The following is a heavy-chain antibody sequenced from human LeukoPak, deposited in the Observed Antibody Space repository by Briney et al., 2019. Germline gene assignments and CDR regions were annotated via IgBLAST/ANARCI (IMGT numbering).Heavy chain of an antibody. CDR1: GYTFTSYG. D-gene: IGHD6-13*01. CDR2: ISAYNGNT. CDR3: ARDIAAAAPHKDYMDV. J-gene: IGHJ6*03. V-gene: IGHV1-18*01. Sequence: ASVKVSCKASGYTFTSYGISWVRQAPGQGLEWMGWISAYNGNTNYAQKLQGRVTMTTDTSTSTAYMELRSLRSDDTAVYYCARDIAAAAPHKDYMDVWGKGTTVTISS.